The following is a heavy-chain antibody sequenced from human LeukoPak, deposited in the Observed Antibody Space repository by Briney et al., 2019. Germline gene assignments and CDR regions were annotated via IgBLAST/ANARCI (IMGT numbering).Heavy chain of an antibody. V-gene: IGHV4-59*07. D-gene: IGHD6-19*01. J-gene: IGHJ4*02. Sequence: SDTLSLTCTVSGVSINSYYWSWIRQPPGKGLEWVGYIYYSGSTNYKPSLKRRVTISVGTSKSQFSRKVRSGPSADTAVVYCASSRSSSGWSLIDYWGQRALGTVS. CDR2: IYYSGST. CDR1: GVSINSYY. CDR3: ASSRSSSGWSLIDY.